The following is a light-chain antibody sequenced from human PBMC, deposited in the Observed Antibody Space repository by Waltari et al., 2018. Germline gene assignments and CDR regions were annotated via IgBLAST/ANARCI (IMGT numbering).Light chain of an antibody. Sequence: EIVLTQSPATLSLSPGERATLSCRASQTVDTYLAWYQQRPGQAPRLLIYDTSNRATGIPDRCRGSGSETDFTLTISSLEPEDFAVYYCQQRRRWPLTFGGGSKVEI. CDR3: QQRRRWPLT. CDR1: QTVDTY. V-gene: IGKV3-11*01. CDR2: DTS. J-gene: IGKJ4*01.